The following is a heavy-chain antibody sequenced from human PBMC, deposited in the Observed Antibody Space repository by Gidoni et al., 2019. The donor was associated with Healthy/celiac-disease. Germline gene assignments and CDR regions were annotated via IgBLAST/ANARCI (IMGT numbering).Heavy chain of an antibody. J-gene: IGHJ5*02. Sequence: QVQLQESGPGLVKPSQTLSLTCTVSGGSISSGSYYCRWIRQPAGKGLEWIGRIYTSGSTNYNPSLKSRVTISVDTSKNQFSLKLSSVTAADTAVYDCASSPSVVKGWFDPWGQGTLVTVSS. CDR1: GGSISSGSYY. CDR2: IYTSGST. V-gene: IGHV4-61*02. CDR3: ASSPSVVKGWFDP.